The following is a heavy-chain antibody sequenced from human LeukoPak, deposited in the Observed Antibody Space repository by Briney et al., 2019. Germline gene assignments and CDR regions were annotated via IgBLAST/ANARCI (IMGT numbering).Heavy chain of an antibody. CDR3: ARAVWSYYDFWSGDGYYYYYYMDV. V-gene: IGHV1-8*01. D-gene: IGHD3-3*01. CDR2: MNPNSGNT. J-gene: IGHJ6*03. CDR1: GYTFTSYD. Sequence: ASVKVSCKASGYTFTSYDINWVRQATGQGLEWMGWMNPNSGNTGYAQKFQGRVTMTRNTSISTAYMELSSLRSEDTAVYYCARAVWSYYDFWSGDGYYYYYYMDVWGKGTTVTVSS.